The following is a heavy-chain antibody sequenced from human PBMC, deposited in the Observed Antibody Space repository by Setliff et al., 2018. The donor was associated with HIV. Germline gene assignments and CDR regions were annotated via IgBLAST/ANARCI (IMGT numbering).Heavy chain of an antibody. CDR1: GDSIRNDY. CDR2: ISYTGGT. CDR3: ARGHEWLRN. D-gene: IGHD5-12*01. J-gene: IGHJ4*02. V-gene: IGHV4-59*01. Sequence: SETLSLTCTVSGDSIRNDYWTWIRQSPEKGLEWIAYISYTGGTNYNPSLKSRVTLSLDASKDQISLKLRSVIAADTAMYYCARGHEWLRNWGQGTLVTSPQ.